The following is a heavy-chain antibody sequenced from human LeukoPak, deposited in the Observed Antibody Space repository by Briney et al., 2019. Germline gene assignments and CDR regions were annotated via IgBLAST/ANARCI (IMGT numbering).Heavy chain of an antibody. CDR3: ARGRDSRGYQFMGFDS. D-gene: IGHD3-22*01. Sequence: PSETLSLTCTVSGGSISSGNYYWNWIRQPAGKGLEWIGRIWTDGAPSYRPSLKSRVTISVDTSKNQFSLRLSSVTAADTAVYYCARGRDSRGYQFMGFDSWGQGTLVTVSS. J-gene: IGHJ4*02. V-gene: IGHV4-61*02. CDR2: IWTDGAP. CDR1: GGSISSGNYY.